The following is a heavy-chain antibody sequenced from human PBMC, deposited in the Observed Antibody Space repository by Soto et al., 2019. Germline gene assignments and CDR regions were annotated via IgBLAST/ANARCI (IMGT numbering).Heavy chain of an antibody. Sequence: SVKVSCKASGGTFSSYAISWVRPAPGQGLEWMGGIIPIFGTANYAQKFQGRVTITADESTSTAYMELSSLRSEDTAVYYCARAGMTTVTSYYFDYWGQGTLVTVSS. CDR2: IIPIFGTA. CDR1: GGTFSSYA. CDR3: ARAGMTTVTSYYFDY. D-gene: IGHD4-17*01. V-gene: IGHV1-69*13. J-gene: IGHJ4*02.